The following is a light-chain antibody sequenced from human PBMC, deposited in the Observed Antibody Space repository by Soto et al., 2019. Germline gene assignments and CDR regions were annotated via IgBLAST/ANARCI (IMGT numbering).Light chain of an antibody. CDR2: DVS. Sequence: QSALTQPASVSGSPGQSITISCTGTSSDVGGFNYVSWYQQYAGKVPKLIIFDVSNRPSGVSDRFSGSKSGNTASLTISGLQAEDEADYYCSSFTSSSTLVVFGGGTKLTVL. CDR1: SSDVGGFNY. CDR3: SSFTSSSTLVV. V-gene: IGLV2-14*01. J-gene: IGLJ2*01.